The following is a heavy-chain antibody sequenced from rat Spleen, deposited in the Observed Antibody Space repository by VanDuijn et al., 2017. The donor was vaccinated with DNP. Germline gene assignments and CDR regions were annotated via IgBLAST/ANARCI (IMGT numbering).Heavy chain of an antibody. CDR2: ITYDGGGT. V-gene: IGHV5-22*01. D-gene: IGHD1-7*01. Sequence: EVQLVESGGGLVQPGRSLKLSCAASGFTFSDYYMAWVRQAPTKGLEWVAYITYDGGGTYYRDSVKGRFTISRDNAKSTLYLQMNSLRSEDMATYYCARWTRYFDYWGQGVMVTVSS. CDR1: GFTFSDYY. CDR3: ARWTRYFDY. J-gene: IGHJ2*01.